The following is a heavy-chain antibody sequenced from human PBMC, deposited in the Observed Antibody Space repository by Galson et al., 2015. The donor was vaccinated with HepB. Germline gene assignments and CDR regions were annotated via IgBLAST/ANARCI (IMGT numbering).Heavy chain of an antibody. V-gene: IGHV3-7*01. CDR2: IKPDGSEK. Sequence: SLRLSCAASGFTFTTFWMTWVRQAPGKGLEWVANIKPDGSEKNYADSVRGRFTISRDNAKKSLYLQVNSLRVEDTAVYFCARTVRADYWGQGTLVTVSS. J-gene: IGHJ4*02. CDR1: GFTFTTFW. CDR3: ARTVRADY.